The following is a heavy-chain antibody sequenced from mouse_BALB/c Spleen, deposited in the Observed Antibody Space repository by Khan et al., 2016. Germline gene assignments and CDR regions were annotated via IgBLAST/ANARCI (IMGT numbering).Heavy chain of an antibody. J-gene: IGHJ4*01. CDR3: ASDGPNYAMDY. CDR2: IIYSGST. V-gene: IGHV3-2*02. CDR1: GYSITSDYA. Sequence: EVKLEESGPGLMKPSQSLSLTCTVTGYSITSDYAWNWIRQFPGNKLEWMGYIIYSGSTTYTPSLNSRISITRDTSKNQFFLQLNSVTIEDTATYYGASDGPNYAMDYWGQGTSVTVSS. D-gene: IGHD2-3*01.